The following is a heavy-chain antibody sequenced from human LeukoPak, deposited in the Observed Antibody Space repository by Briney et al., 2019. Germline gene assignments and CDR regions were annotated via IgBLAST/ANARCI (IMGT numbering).Heavy chain of an antibody. D-gene: IGHD5-24*01. J-gene: IGHJ3*02. CDR2: ITNDGSST. Sequence: PGGSLRLSCAASGFTFSSYWMHWVRQAPGKGLVWASRITNDGSSTSHADSVKGRFTISRDNARNTLYLQMNSLRAEDTAVYYCARGGWPGAFDIWGQGTMVTVSS. CDR1: GFTFSSYW. CDR3: ARGGWPGAFDI. V-gene: IGHV3-74*01.